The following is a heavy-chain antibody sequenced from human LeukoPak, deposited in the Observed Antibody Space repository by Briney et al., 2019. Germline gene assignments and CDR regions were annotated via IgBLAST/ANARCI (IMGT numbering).Heavy chain of an antibody. Sequence: ASVKVSCKAYGYTFTSFGISWVRQAPGQGPEWMGWISIHKGNTNSAQKIQDRVTLSRDTSSRTAYMELRSLRSDDTAVYYCAREGPQSNWGGDYFDYWGQGTPITVSS. CDR2: ISIHKGNT. D-gene: IGHD7-27*01. V-gene: IGHV1-18*01. CDR3: AREGPQSNWGGDYFDY. CDR1: GYTFTSFG. J-gene: IGHJ4*02.